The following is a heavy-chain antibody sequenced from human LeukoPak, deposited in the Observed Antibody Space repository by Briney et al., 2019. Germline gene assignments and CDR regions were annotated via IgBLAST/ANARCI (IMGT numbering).Heavy chain of an antibody. J-gene: IGHJ4*02. CDR1: GFTFSSHW. Sequence: GGSLRLSCAASGFTFSSHWMSWVRQAPGKGLEWVANIKQDGSEKYYVDSVKGRFTISRDNAKNSLYLQMNSLRAEDTAVYYCARDESDYYDSSGYSSQNDYWGQGTLVTVSS. CDR3: ARDESDYYDSSGYSSQNDY. CDR2: IKQDGSEK. V-gene: IGHV3-7*03. D-gene: IGHD3-22*01.